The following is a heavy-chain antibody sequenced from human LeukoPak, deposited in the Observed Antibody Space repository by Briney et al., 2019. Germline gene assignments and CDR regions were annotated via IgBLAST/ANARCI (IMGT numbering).Heavy chain of an antibody. CDR2: MNPNSGNT. D-gene: IGHD3-10*01. V-gene: IGHV1-8*01. CDR3: ARATYYYGSGCWYFDL. J-gene: IGHJ2*01. Sequence: ASVKVSCKASGYTFISYDINWVRQATGQGLEWMGWMNPNSGNTGYAQKFQGRVTMTRNTSISTAYMELSSLRSEDTAVYYCARATYYYGSGCWYFDLWGRGTLVTVSS. CDR1: GYTFISYD.